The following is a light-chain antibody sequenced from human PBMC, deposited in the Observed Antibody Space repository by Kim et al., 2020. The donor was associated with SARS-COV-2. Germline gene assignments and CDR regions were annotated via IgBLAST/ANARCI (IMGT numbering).Light chain of an antibody. CDR3: QQYNGDSRT. CDR1: QNINNW. Sequence: DIQMTQSPSSVSASVGDRVTVTCRASQNINNWLAWYQQKPGKAPKLLISVASSLQSGVPSRFSGSVSGTDFILTISSLQPDDFATYYCQQYNGDSRTFGQGTKVDIK. J-gene: IGKJ1*01. CDR2: VAS. V-gene: IGKV1D-12*01.